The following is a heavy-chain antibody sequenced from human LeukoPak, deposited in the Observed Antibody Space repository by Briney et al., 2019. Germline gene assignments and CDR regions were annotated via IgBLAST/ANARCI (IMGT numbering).Heavy chain of an antibody. Sequence: PAGGSLRLSCAASGFTFSSYGMHWVRQAPGKGLEWVAFIRYDGSNKYYADSVKGRFTISRDNAKNSLYLQMNSLRAEDTAVYYCIVLAVTGTLGFDYWGQGTLVTVSS. V-gene: IGHV3-30*02. J-gene: IGHJ4*02. CDR3: IVLAVTGTLGFDY. CDR1: GFTFSSYG. CDR2: IRYDGSNK. D-gene: IGHD6-19*01.